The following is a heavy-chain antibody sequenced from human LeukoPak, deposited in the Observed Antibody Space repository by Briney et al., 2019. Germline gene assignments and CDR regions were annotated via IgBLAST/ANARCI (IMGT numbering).Heavy chain of an antibody. V-gene: IGHV3-30*02. CDR3: AKDPDY. J-gene: IGHJ4*02. Sequence: GGSLRLSCAASGFSFSTYGLHWVRQAPGKGLEWVAVIRYDGSNKYYADSVKGRFTISRDNSKSTLYLQVNSLRAGDTAVYYCAKDPDYWGQGTLVTVSS. CDR1: GFSFSTYG. CDR2: IRYDGSNK.